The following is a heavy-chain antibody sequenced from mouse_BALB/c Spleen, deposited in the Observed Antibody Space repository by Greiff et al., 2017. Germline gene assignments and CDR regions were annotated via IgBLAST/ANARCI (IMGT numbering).Heavy chain of an antibody. Sequence: EVKLMESGPGLVKPSQSLSLTCTVTGYSITSDYAWNWIRQFPGNKLEWMGYISYSGSTSYNPSLKSRISITRDTSKNQFFLQLNSVTTEDTATYYCARNGNYGEAMDYWGQGTSVTVSS. CDR2: ISYSGST. D-gene: IGHD2-1*01. V-gene: IGHV3-2*02. J-gene: IGHJ4*01. CDR1: GYSITSDYA. CDR3: ARNGNYGEAMDY.